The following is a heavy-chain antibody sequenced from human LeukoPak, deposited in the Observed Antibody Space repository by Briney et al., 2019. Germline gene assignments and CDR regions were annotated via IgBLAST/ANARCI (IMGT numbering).Heavy chain of an antibody. CDR3: MGYGGNSF. D-gene: IGHD4-23*01. Sequence: GGSLRLSCAASGFTFSSYAMSWVRQAPGKGLEWVSAMTATRGSTYYADSVKGRFTISREHSENTLYLQMNSLRAEDTALYYCMGYGGNSFWGQGTLVTVPS. CDR2: MTATRGST. J-gene: IGHJ4*02. CDR1: GFTFSSYA. V-gene: IGHV3-23*01.